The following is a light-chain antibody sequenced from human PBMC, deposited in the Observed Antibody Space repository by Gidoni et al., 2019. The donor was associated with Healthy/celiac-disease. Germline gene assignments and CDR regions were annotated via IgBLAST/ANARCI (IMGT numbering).Light chain of an antibody. J-gene: IGKJ4*01. CDR2: DAS. V-gene: IGKV3-11*01. CDR3: QQRSNWLT. CDR1: QSVSSY. Sequence: EMVLKQSPATLSLSPGERATLSCRASQSVSSYLAWYQQKPGQAPRLLIYDASNRATGIPARFSGSGSGTDFTLTISSLEPEDFAVYYCQQRSNWLTFGGXTKVEIK.